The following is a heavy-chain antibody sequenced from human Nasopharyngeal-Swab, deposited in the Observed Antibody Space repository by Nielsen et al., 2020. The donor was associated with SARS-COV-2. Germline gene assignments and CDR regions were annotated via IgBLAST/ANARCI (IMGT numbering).Heavy chain of an antibody. CDR3: AKDAIEYSNSSWFGWFDP. V-gene: IGHV3-23*01. CDR2: ISGSGGST. J-gene: IGHJ5*02. D-gene: IGHD6-6*01. Sequence: WIRQPPGKGLEWVSAISGSGGSTYYADSVKGRFTISRDNSKNTLYLQMNSLRAEDTAVYYCAKDAIEYSNSSWFGWFDPWGQGTLVTVSS.